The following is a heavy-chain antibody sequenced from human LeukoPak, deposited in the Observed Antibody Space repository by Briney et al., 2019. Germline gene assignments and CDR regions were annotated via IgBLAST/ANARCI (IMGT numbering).Heavy chain of an antibody. Sequence: NPSETLSLTCTVSGGSISSYYWSWLRQPPGKGLEWIGYIYYSGSTNYNPSLESRVTISVDTSKNQFSLKLTSVTAADTAIYYCATEYCASSSCRFDSWGQGTLVTVSS. CDR2: IYYSGST. CDR3: ATEYCASSSCRFDS. D-gene: IGHD2-2*01. V-gene: IGHV4-59*01. CDR1: GGSISSYY. J-gene: IGHJ4*02.